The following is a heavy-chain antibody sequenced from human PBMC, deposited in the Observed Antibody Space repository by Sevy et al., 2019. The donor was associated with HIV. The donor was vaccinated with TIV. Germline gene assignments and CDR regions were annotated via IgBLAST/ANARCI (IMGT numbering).Heavy chain of an antibody. CDR3: ARVLLWFGDVSFDY. CDR2: IKQDGSEK. D-gene: IGHD3-10*01. V-gene: IGHV3-7*01. CDR1: GFTFSSYW. J-gene: IGHJ4*02. Sequence: GGSLRLSCAASGFTFSSYWMSWVRQAPGKGLEWVANIKQDGSEKYYVDSVKGRFIISRDNAKNSLYLQMNSLRAEDTAVYYCARVLLWFGDVSFDYWGQGTLVTVSS.